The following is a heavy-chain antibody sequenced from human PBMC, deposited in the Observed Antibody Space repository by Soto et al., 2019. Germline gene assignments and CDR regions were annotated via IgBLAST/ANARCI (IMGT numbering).Heavy chain of an antibody. CDR2: INNVGST. D-gene: IGHD2-2*01. V-gene: IGHV4-59*08. Sequence: SETLSLTCSVSSDSMSGHYWNWLRQPPGKGLEWIGYINNVGSTKYNPSLESRVTISLDRAKKQFSLRLSSVTAADTAVYYCARRKPAAISGVFDIWGQGTMVTVSS. CDR3: ARRKPAAISGVFDI. CDR1: SDSMSGHY. J-gene: IGHJ3*02.